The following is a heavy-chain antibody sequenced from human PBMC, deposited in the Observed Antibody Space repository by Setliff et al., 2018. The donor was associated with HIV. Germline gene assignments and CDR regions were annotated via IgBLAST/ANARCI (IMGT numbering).Heavy chain of an antibody. CDR1: GGSMNSGGYS. Sequence: SETLSLTCAVSGGSMNSGGYSWSWIRQPPGKGLEWIGYIYHSGSAIYNPSLKSRVTISVDTSKNQFSLKLNSVTAADTAVYYCARHSPSDYWGQGTLVTVSS. V-gene: IGHV4-30-2*01. CDR2: IYHSGSA. J-gene: IGHJ4*02. CDR3: ARHSPSDY.